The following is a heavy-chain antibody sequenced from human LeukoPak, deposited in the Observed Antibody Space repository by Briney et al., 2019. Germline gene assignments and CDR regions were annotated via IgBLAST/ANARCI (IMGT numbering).Heavy chain of an antibody. J-gene: IGHJ3*02. Sequence: PGGSLRLSCAASGFTFSSYAMSWVRQAPGQGLEWMGWIGAYNGNTNYAQKLQGRVTMTTDTSTSTAYMELRSLRSDDTAVYYCASSSGWYGGGFDAFDIWGQGTVVTVSS. V-gene: IGHV1-18*01. D-gene: IGHD6-19*01. CDR1: GFTFSSYA. CDR2: IGAYNGNT. CDR3: ASSSGWYGGGFDAFDI.